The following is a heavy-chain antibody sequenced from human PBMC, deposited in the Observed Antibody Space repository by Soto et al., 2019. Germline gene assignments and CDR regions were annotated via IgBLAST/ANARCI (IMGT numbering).Heavy chain of an antibody. CDR2: INPDSGAT. CDR3: ARDLRGDYVYLDP. Sequence: QMQLVQSGAEVKNPGASVKVSCKASGYSFSGYYIHWVRQAPGQGLEWMGWINPDSGATNYAQKFQGRVTMTRDTSISTANMEVSRLRSDDTAVYFCARDLRGDYVYLDPWGQGTLVTVS. V-gene: IGHV1-2*02. CDR1: GYSFSGYY. J-gene: IGHJ5*02. D-gene: IGHD4-17*01.